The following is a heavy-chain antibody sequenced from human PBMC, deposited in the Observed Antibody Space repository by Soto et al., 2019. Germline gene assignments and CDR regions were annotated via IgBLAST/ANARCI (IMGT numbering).Heavy chain of an antibody. CDR1: GGSISSGDYY. V-gene: IGHV4-31*03. D-gene: IGHD3-3*01. Sequence: QVQLQESGPGLVKPSQTLSLTCTVSGGSISSGDYYWSWIRQHPGKGLEWIGYIYYSGSTYYNPSLKSRVPISVDTSKNQFSLKLSSVTAADTAVYYCARWWSGSRQGFDPWGQGTLVTVSS. CDR3: ARWWSGSRQGFDP. J-gene: IGHJ5*02. CDR2: IYYSGST.